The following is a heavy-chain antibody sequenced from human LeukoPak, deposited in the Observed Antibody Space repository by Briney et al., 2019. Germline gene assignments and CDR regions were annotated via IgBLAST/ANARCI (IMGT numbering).Heavy chain of an antibody. CDR3: ATDGAGFDT. CDR1: GFTFNDYY. CDR2: INIGGTNT. J-gene: IGHJ5*02. Sequence: GGSLRLSCAASGFTFNDYYMSWIRQAPGEGLEWLSYINIGGTNTHYADFVKGRFTISRDNAKKSLYLEMNNLRAEDTAVYYCATDGAGFDTWGQGVLVTVSS. V-gene: IGHV3-11*01.